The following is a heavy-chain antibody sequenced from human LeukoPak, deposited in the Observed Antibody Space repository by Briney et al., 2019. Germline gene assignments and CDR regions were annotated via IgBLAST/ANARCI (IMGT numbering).Heavy chain of an antibody. CDR2: INGGGRTI. CDR3: AREPVEGVNDAFDI. V-gene: IGHV3-48*04. J-gene: IGHJ3*02. D-gene: IGHD3-16*01. Sequence: GGSLILSCAASGFTFRSYSMNWVRQAPGKGLEWVAYINGGGRTIFYGDSVKGRFTISRDNAKNSLYLQMNSLRAEDTAVYYCAREPVEGVNDAFDIWGQGTMVTVSS. CDR1: GFTFRSYS.